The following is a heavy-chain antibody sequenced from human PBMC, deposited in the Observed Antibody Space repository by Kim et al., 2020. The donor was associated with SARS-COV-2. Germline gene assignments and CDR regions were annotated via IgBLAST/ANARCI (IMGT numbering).Heavy chain of an antibody. V-gene: IGHV5-51*01. J-gene: IGHJ4*02. Sequence: YSPSFQGQVTISADKSISTAYLQWSSLKASDTAMYYCARPHDYGGNIDYWGQGTLVTVSS. CDR3: ARPHDYGGNIDY. D-gene: IGHD4-17*01.